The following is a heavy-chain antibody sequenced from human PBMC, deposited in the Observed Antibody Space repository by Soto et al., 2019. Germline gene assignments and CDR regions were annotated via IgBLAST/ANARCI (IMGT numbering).Heavy chain of an antibody. CDR1: GFTFSDYA. CDR3: ANGRFLEWLSPDNWFDP. D-gene: IGHD3-3*01. V-gene: IGHV3-23*01. CDR2: ISGSGGST. J-gene: IGHJ5*02. Sequence: PGGSLRLSCAASGFTFSDYAMNWVRQAPGKGLEWVSAISGSGGSTYYADSVKGRFTISRDNSENTLFLQMNSLRAEDTALYYCANGRFLEWLSPDNWFDPWGQGTLVTVSS.